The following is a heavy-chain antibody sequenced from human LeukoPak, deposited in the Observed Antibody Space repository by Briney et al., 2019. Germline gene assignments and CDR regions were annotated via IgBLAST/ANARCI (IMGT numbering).Heavy chain of an antibody. D-gene: IGHD1-1*01. J-gene: IGHJ4*02. CDR3: ARDGTALDY. Sequence: GASVKVSCKASGYTFTSYYMHWVRQAPGQGLEWMGIINPSGGSTSYAQKFQGRVTITRDTSASTAYMELSSLRSEDTAVYYCARDGTALDYWGQGTLVTVSS. CDR2: INPSGGST. V-gene: IGHV1-46*01. CDR1: GYTFTSYY.